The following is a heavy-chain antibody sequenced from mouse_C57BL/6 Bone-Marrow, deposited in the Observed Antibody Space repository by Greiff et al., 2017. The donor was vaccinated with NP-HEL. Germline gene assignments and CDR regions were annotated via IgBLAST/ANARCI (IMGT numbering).Heavy chain of an antibody. D-gene: IGHD2-10*02. V-gene: IGHV5-17*01. CDR3: ARLYGTKGYYFDY. CDR1: GFTFSDYG. J-gene: IGHJ2*01. CDR2: ISSGSSTI. Sequence: EVQVVESGGGLVKPGGSLKLSCAASGFTFSDYGMHWVRQAPEKGLEWVAYISSGSSTIYYADTVKGRFTISRDNAKNTLFLQMTSLRSEDTAMYYCARLYGTKGYYFDYWGQGTTLTVSS.